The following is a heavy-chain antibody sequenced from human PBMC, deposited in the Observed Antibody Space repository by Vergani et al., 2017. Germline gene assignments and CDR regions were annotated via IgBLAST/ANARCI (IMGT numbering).Heavy chain of an antibody. D-gene: IGHD5-18*01. CDR3: ARDVGYSYGPFWFDP. CDR2: INPNSGGT. Sequence: QVQLVQSGAEVKKPGASVKVSCKASGYTFTGYYMHWVRQAPGQGLEWMGWINPNSGGTNYAQKFQGRVTMTRYTSISTAYMELSRLRSDDTAVYYCARDVGYSYGPFWFDPWGQGTLVTVSS. CDR1: GYTFTGYY. J-gene: IGHJ5*02. V-gene: IGHV1-2*02.